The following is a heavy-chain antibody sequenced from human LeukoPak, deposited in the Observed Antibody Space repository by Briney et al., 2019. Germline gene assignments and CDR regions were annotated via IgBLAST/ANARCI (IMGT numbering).Heavy chain of an antibody. CDR2: IYSGGST. Sequence: GGSLRLSCAASGFTVSSNHMSWVRQAPGKGLEWVSVIYSGGSTDYADSVKGRFTISRDNLKNTLYLQMNSLRAEDTAVYYCARGPAGYYWGQGTLVTFSS. J-gene: IGHJ4*02. V-gene: IGHV3-53*01. CDR1: GFTVSSNH. CDR3: ARGPAGYY.